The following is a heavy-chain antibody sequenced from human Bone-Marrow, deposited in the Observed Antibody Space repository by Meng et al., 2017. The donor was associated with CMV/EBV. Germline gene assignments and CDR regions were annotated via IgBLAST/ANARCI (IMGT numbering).Heavy chain of an antibody. D-gene: IGHD3-10*01. CDR3: ARFLRGAN. J-gene: IGHJ4*02. V-gene: IGHV4-34*01. CDR1: GGSFSGYY. CDR2: INHSGST. Sequence: SQTLSFTCAVYGGSFSGYYWSWIRQPPGKGLEWIGEINHSGSTNYNPSLKSRVTISVDTSKNQFSLKLSSVTAADTAVYYCARFLRGANWGQGTLVTVSS.